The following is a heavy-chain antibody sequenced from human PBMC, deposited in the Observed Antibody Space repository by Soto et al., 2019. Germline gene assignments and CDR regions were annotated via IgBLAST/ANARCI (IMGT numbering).Heavy chain of an antibody. Sequence: QVQLVQSGAAVKKPGASVKVYCKASGYTFTSYDINWVRQAPEQGLEWMGWLNHKSGNTGYAQKFQGRVTMTRNTSLSTAHLELSRLRSEDTAVYYCATAPSREFHLEELSLYYFDYWGQGTLVTVSS. D-gene: IGHD3-16*02. J-gene: IGHJ4*02. CDR2: LNHKSGNT. V-gene: IGHV1-8*01. CDR1: GYTFTSYD. CDR3: ATAPSREFHLEELSLYYFDY.